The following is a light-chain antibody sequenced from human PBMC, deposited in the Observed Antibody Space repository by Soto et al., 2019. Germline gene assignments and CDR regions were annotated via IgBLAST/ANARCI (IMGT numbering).Light chain of an antibody. V-gene: IGKV3-15*01. J-gene: IGKJ1*01. Sequence: IEMTQSPATLSVSPGERATLSCRASQSVSSNLVWYQQKPGQAPRLLLYGASTRVTGIPARFSGSGSGTEFTLTISSLQSEDFAVYYCQQYHNWWTFGQGTKVEIK. CDR1: QSVSSN. CDR2: GAS. CDR3: QQYHNWWT.